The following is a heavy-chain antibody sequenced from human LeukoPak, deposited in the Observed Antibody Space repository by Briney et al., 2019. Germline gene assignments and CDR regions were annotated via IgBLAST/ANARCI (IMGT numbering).Heavy chain of an antibody. D-gene: IGHD3-3*01. J-gene: IGHJ4*02. CDR3: ARDQYDTWSRRGNFDS. Sequence: GGSPRLSCVASGFTFGKYWMSWVRQAPGKGLEWVANIKLDGSEKNYVDSVEGRFTISRDNTKNSLYLQMNSLRVEDTAVFYCARDQYDTWSRRGNFDSWGQGTLVIVSS. CDR1: GFTFGKYW. CDR2: IKLDGSEK. V-gene: IGHV3-7*03.